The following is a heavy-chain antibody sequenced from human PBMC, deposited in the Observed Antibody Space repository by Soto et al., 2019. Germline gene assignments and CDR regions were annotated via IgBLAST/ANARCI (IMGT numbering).Heavy chain of an antibody. D-gene: IGHD1-26*01. J-gene: IGHJ3*02. CDR2: ISTSTNTK. CDR1: DFTFSIYS. CDR3: VREENSGSYRSGDAFDI. Sequence: GGSLRLSCAASDFTFSIYSMNWVRQAPGKGLEWVSYISTSTNTKFYADSVKGRFTISRDNAKNSLYLQMNSLRDEDTAVYYCVREENSGSYRSGDAFDIWGQGTMVTVSS. V-gene: IGHV3-48*02.